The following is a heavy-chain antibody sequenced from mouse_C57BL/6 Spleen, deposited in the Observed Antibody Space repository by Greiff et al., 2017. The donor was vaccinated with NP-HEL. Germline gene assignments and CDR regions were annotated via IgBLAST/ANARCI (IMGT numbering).Heavy chain of an antibody. CDR3: ASSDGGAMDY. J-gene: IGHJ4*01. CDR2: IDPSDSYT. CDR1: GYTFTSYW. V-gene: IGHV1-69*01. Sequence: QVQLQQPGAELVMPGASVKLSCKASGYTFTSYWMHWVKQRPGQGLEWIGEIDPSDSYTNYNQKFKGKSTLTVDKSSSTAYMQLSSLTSEDSAVYYCASSDGGAMDYWGQGTSVTVSS.